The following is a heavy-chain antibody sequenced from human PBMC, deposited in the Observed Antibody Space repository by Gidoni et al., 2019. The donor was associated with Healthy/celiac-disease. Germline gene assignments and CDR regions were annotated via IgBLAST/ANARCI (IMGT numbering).Heavy chain of an antibody. V-gene: IGHV1-69*01. J-gene: IGHJ6*03. CDR1: GGTFSRYA. CDR2: IIPIFGTA. Sequence: QVQLVQSGAEVKKPGSPVKASCKAAGGTFSRYAISWVRQAPGQGLEWMGGIIPIFGTANYARKFQGRVTITADESTSTAYMELSSLRSEDTAVYYCARSYDYGSGSSDYYMDVWGKGTTVTVSS. D-gene: IGHD3-10*01. CDR3: ARSYDYGSGSSDYYMDV.